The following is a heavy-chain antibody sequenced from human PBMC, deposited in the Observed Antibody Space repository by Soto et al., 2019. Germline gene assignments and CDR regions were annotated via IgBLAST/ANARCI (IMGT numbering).Heavy chain of an antibody. J-gene: IGHJ4*02. V-gene: IGHV3-48*03. D-gene: IGHD6-19*01. CDR3: ARITITGWLDY. CDR2: VGSSGVAI. CDR1: GLTYFSYE. Sequence: GSLRRSCAASGLTYFSYEMNLVRQAPGKGLEWVSYVGSSGVAISYADSVKGRFTISRDNAKNSLFLQMNSMRAEDTAVYYCARITITGWLDYWGQGTLVTVSS.